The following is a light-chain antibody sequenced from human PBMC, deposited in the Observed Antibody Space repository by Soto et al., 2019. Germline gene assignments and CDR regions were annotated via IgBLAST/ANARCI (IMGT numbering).Light chain of an antibody. Sequence: EIVLTQSPATLSLSPGERATLSCRASQSVSSYLAWYQQKPGQAPRLLIYDASNRATGIPVRFSGSGSGTDFTLTISSLEPEDFAVYYCQQRSNWSSTSGQGINGDIK. V-gene: IGKV3-11*01. CDR1: QSVSSY. CDR2: DAS. CDR3: QQRSNWSST. J-gene: IGKJ2*01.